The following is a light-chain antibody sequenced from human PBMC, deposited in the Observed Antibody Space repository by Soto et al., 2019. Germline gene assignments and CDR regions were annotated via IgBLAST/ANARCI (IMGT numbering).Light chain of an antibody. CDR1: SSDVGTYDF. Sequence: QSVLTHPRSVSGSPGQSVTISFTGTSSDVGTYDFFSWYQQHPGKAPRLMIFDVSERPSGVPDRFSGSKSGNTDYLTISGLQAEDEADYYCCLYAVTFYVFGTGTKVTVL. J-gene: IGLJ1*01. CDR3: CLYAVTFYV. CDR2: DVS. V-gene: IGLV2-11*01.